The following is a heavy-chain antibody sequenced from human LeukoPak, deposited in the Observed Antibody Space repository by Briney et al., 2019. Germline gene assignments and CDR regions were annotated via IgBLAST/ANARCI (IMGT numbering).Heavy chain of an antibody. CDR2: IYYSGST. V-gene: IGHV4-59*01. Sequence: SETLSLTCTVSGGSISSYYWSWIRQPPGKGLEWIGYIYYSGSTNYNPSLKSRVTISVDTSKNQVSLKLTSVTAADTAVYYCASSNYYDSSGYYFHYWGQGTLVTVSS. CDR3: ASSNYYDSSGYYFHY. D-gene: IGHD3-22*01. J-gene: IGHJ4*02. CDR1: GGSISSYY.